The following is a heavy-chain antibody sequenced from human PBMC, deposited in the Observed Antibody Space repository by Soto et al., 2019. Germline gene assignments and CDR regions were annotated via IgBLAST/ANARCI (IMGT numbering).Heavy chain of an antibody. J-gene: IGHJ6*02. CDR2: SYYSGST. Sequence: SETLSLTCTVSGGSISSYYWSWIRQPPGKGLEWIGYSYYSGSTNYNPSLKSRVTISVDTSKNQFSLKLSSVTAADTAVYYCARDIAPFGDYYGMDVWGQGTTVTVSS. D-gene: IGHD3-16*01. CDR3: ARDIAPFGDYYGMDV. CDR1: GGSISSYY. V-gene: IGHV4-59*01.